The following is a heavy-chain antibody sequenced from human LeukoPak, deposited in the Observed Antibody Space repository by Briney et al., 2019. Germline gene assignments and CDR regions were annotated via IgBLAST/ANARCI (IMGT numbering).Heavy chain of an antibody. CDR1: GFTCRRHW. CDR3: VRGPDYGDRLDYFDN. V-gene: IGHV3-7*01. Sequence: GGSLRLSCAASGFTCRRHWMSGVRQAPGKGPEWVAHINQEGTEYYVDSVKGRFIISRDNAKNSLYLQVNSLRAEDTAVYTCVRGPDYGDRLDYFDNWGQGTLVTVSS. D-gene: IGHD4-17*01. CDR2: INQEGTE. J-gene: IGHJ4*02.